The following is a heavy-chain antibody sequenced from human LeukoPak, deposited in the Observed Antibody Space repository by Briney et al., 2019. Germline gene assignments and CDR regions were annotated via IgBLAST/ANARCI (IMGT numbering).Heavy chain of an antibody. D-gene: IGHD1-26*01. CDR1: GYTFTSYY. V-gene: IGHV1-2*02. J-gene: IGHJ6*02. Sequence: GASVKVSCKASGYTFTSYYMHWVRQAPGQGLEWMGWINPNSGGTNYARKFQGRVTMTRDTSISTAYMELSRLRSDDTAVYYCARGKYSYYGMDVWGQGTTVTVSS. CDR3: ARGKYSYYGMDV. CDR2: INPNSGGT.